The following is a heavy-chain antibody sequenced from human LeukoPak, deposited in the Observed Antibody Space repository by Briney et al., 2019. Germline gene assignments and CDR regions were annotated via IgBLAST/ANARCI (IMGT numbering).Heavy chain of an antibody. CDR3: ARQDPGSSSSDCAFDI. D-gene: IGHD6-6*01. J-gene: IGHJ3*02. V-gene: IGHV4-59*08. Sequence: PSETLSLTCTVSGASINNHYWSWIRQPPGKGLEYVGYIYFSATTKYNPSLDGRVTISVDTSRNQFSLNLRSVTAADTAVYYCARQDPGSSSSDCAFDIWGQGTMVTVSS. CDR1: GASINNHY. CDR2: IYFSATT.